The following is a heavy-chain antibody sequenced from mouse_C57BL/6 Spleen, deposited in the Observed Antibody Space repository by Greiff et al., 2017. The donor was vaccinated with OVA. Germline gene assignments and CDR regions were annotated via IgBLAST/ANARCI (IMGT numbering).Heavy chain of an antibody. Sequence: EVQLQQSGPELVKPGASVKISCKASGYTFTDYYMNWVKQSHGKSLEWIGDINPNNGGTSYNQKFKGKATLTVDKSSSTAYMELRSLTSEDSAVYYCASGGAYGDWFAYWGQGTLVTVSA. CDR3: ASGGAYGDWFAY. CDR2: INPNNGGT. D-gene: IGHD1-1*01. V-gene: IGHV1-26*01. J-gene: IGHJ3*01. CDR1: GYTFTDYY.